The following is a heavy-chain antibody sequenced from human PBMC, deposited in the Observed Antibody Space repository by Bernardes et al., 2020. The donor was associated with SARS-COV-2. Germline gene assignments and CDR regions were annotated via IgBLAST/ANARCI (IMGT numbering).Heavy chain of an antibody. V-gene: IGHV4-59*03. CDR2: VHYSGVT. CDR3: ALPPSNYDRYGMDV. J-gene: IGHJ6*02. CDR1: GGSLSSYY. D-gene: IGHD3-22*01. Sequence: SETLSLTCSVSGGSLSSYYWIWIRQPPGKGLEWVAYVHYSGVTDHNPSLKSRVSISVDTSISTAYMELSRLRSDDTAMYYCALPPSNYDRYGMDVWGQGTTVTVSS.